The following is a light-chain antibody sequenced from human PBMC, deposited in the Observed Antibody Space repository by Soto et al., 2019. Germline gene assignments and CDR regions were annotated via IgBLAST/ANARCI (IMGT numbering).Light chain of an antibody. V-gene: IGKV3-20*01. CDR2: GAS. CDR1: ESVSSNF. J-gene: IGKJ1*01. CDR3: QQYGSSPRT. Sequence: EVGLTQAPGTMSLKPGERATLSCRASESVSSNFLAWYQQKPGQAPRLLIYGASNRATGIPDRFSGSGSETDFTLTISRLEPEDFAVYYCQQYGSSPRTFGQGTKVDIK.